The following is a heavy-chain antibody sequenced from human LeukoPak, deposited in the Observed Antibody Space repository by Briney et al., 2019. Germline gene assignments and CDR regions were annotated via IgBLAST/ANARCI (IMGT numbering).Heavy chain of an antibody. CDR3: ARVYDYVWGSYRDPYFDY. D-gene: IGHD3-16*02. CDR1: GFSVSDNY. Sequence: GGSLRLSCTASGFSVSDNYRTWFRQAPGKGLEWASVIYPAGTRYYADSVRGRFTISRDSSKNTLYLQMNDLRVEDTAAYYCARVYDYVWGSYRDPYFDYWGQGTLVTVSS. CDR2: IYPAGTR. V-gene: IGHV3-66*02. J-gene: IGHJ4*02.